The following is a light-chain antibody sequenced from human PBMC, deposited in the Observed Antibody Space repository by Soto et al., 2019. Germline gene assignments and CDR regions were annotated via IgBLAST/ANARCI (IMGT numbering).Light chain of an antibody. Sequence: QSALTQPASVSGSPGQSITISCTGTSSDVGSYNLVSWYQQHPGKAPKLMIYEVSKRPSGVSNRFSGSKSGNTASLTISGLQVEDEAEYYCCSYAGSKTWVFGGGTKLTVL. CDR2: EVS. V-gene: IGLV2-23*02. J-gene: IGLJ3*02. CDR3: CSYAGSKTWV. CDR1: SSDVGSYNL.